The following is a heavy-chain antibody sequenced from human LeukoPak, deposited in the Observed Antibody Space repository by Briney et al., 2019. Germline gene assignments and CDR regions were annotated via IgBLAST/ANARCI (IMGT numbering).Heavy chain of an antibody. CDR1: GGSISSYY. CDR3: AREGVTKYYFDY. J-gene: IGHJ4*02. CDR2: IYYSGST. Sequence: PSETLSLTCTVSGGSISSYYWSWIRQPPGKGLELIGYIYYSGSTDYNPSLKSRVTISVDTSKNQFSLKLSSVTAADTAVYYCAREGVTKYYFDYWGQGTLVTVSS. D-gene: IGHD4-11*01. V-gene: IGHV4-59*01.